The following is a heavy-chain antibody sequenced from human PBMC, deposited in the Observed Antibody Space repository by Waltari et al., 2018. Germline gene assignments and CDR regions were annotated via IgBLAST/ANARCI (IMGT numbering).Heavy chain of an antibody. V-gene: IGHV7-4-1*02. CDR3: ARELLGGGAFDS. D-gene: IGHD3-16*01. J-gene: IGHJ4*02. CDR2: INTNTHNP. Sequence: QVQLVQSGSELKKPGASVKVSCKASGYRFTDHAMNWVRQAPGHGLQFLVWINTNTHNPFYERGFAGRFVFSLDTSISTVYLEINSLKTEDNAVYYCARELLGGGAFDSWGQGTLVSVSS. CDR1: GYRFTDHA.